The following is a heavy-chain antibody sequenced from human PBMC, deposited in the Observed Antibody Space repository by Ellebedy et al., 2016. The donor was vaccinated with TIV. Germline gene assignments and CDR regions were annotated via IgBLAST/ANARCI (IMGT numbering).Heavy chain of an antibody. Sequence: PGGSLRLSCAASGFTFSDYFMMWVRQAPGKRLEWVAYIRGSGSVIFYADSVKGRFTISRDNANNSLYLQMNSLRAEDTAVYYCARDKWDAVFDPWGQGTLVTVSS. CDR1: GFTFSDYF. D-gene: IGHD1-26*01. CDR3: ARDKWDAVFDP. CDR2: IRGSGSVI. J-gene: IGHJ5*02. V-gene: IGHV3-11*01.